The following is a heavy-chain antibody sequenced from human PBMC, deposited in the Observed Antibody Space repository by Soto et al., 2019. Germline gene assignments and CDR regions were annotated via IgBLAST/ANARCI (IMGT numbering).Heavy chain of an antibody. D-gene: IGHD1-26*01. CDR3: AKKKVERDWFDP. V-gene: IGHV1-2*02. Sequence: ASVMVSCKASGYISDYYMHWVRQAPGQGLEWMGWINNNGGTNYAQKFQGRVTMTRDTSISTAYMELSRLRSDDTAVYFCAKKKVERDWFDPWGQGNLVTVSS. J-gene: IGHJ5*02. CDR2: INNNGGT. CDR1: GYISDYY.